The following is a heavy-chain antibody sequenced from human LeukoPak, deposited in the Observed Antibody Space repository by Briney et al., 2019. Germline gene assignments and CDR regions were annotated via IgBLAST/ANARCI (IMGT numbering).Heavy chain of an antibody. V-gene: IGHV3-33*01. CDR3: ARDRSSGLWPTTTYYFDY. D-gene: IGHD5-18*01. CDR2: IWYDGSNK. J-gene: IGHJ4*02. CDR1: GFTFSSYG. Sequence: GGSLRLSCAASGFTFSSYGMHWVRQAPGKGLEWVAVIWYDGSNKYYADSVKGRFTISRDNSKNTLYLQMNSLRAEDTAVYYCARDRSSGLWPTTTYYFDYWGQGTLVTVSS.